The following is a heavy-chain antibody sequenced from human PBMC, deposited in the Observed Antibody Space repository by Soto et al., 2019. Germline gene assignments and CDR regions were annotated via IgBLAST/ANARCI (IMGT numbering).Heavy chain of an antibody. D-gene: IGHD3-22*01. CDR1: GGTFSSYA. CDR2: ISPIFGTA. Sequence: QVQLVQSGAEVKKPGSSVKVSCKASGGTFSSYAISWVRQAPGQGLEWMGGISPIFGTADYAQQFQGRVTITADESTSTAYMELSSLRSEDTAVYYCARHYDSSGYYYRGLDYCGQGTLLTVSS. V-gene: IGHV1-69*12. CDR3: ARHYDSSGYYYRGLDY. J-gene: IGHJ4*02.